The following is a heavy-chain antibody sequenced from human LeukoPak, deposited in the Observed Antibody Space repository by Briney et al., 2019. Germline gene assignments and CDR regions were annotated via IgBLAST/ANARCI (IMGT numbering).Heavy chain of an antibody. CDR3: AKMVQYCSSTSCYPDD. CDR1: GFTFSSYG. V-gene: IGHV3-30*02. CDR2: IRYDGSNK. D-gene: IGHD2-2*01. Sequence: GGSLRLSCAASGFTFSSYGMHWVRQAPGKGLEWVAFIRYDGSNKYYADSVKGRFTISRDNSKNTLYLQMNSLRAEDTAVYYCAKMVQYCSSTSCYPDDWGQGTLLTVSS. J-gene: IGHJ4*02.